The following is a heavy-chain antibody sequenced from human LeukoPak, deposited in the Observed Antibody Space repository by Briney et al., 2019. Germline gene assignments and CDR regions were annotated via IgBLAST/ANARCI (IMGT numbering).Heavy chain of an antibody. D-gene: IGHD3-10*01. CDR2: IIPIFGTA. V-gene: IGHV1-69*01. CDR1: GGTFSSYA. J-gene: IGHJ5*02. CDR3: ARVYRNYYGSGRLNNWFDP. Sequence: SVKVSCKASGGTFSSYAISWVRQAPGQGLEWMGGIIPIFGTANYAQRFQGRVTITADESTSTAYMELSSLRSEDTAVYYCARVYRNYYGSGRLNNWFDPWGQGTLVTVSS.